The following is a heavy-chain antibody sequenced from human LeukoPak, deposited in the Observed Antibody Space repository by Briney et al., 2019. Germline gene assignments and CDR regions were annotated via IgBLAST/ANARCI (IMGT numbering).Heavy chain of an antibody. CDR3: VRGAYYFYGMDV. V-gene: IGHV3-21*06. D-gene: IGHD2/OR15-2a*01. CDR2: ISNRGDYI. CDR1: GFTFTSYS. J-gene: IGHJ6*02. Sequence: PGGSLRLSCSASGFTFTSYSMNWVRQAPGKGLEWVSSISNRGDYIYYADSMKGRFTISRDNAKNTLYLHINSLRVEDTAVFHCVRGAYYFYGMDVWGQGTTVTASS.